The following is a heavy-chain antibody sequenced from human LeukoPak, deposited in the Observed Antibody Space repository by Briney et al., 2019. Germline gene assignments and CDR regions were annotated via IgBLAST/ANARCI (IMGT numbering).Heavy chain of an antibody. V-gene: IGHV3-7*01. CDR1: GFTFSSYW. CDR3: ARDKILGATLFDC. J-gene: IGHJ4*02. Sequence: PGGSLRLSCAASGFTFSSYWMSWVRQAPGKGLEWVANIKQDGSGKYYVDSVKGRSTISRDNAKNSLYLQMNSLRAEDTAVYYCARDKILGATLFDCWGQGTLVTVSS. CDR2: IKQDGSGK. D-gene: IGHD2/OR15-2a*01.